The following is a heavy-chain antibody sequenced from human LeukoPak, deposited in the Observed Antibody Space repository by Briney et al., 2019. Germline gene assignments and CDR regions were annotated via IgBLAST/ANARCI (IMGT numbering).Heavy chain of an antibody. CDR3: ARLLDNWFDP. V-gene: IGHV5-51*01. Sequence: GESLKISCKGSGFSFTSYWIAWVRQMPGKGLEWMGIINPGGSATRYSPSFQGQVTISADKSISTAYLQWSSLKASDTAMYYCARLLDNWFDPWGQGTLVTVSS. D-gene: IGHD3-3*01. CDR2: INPGGSAT. CDR1: GFSFTSYW. J-gene: IGHJ5*02.